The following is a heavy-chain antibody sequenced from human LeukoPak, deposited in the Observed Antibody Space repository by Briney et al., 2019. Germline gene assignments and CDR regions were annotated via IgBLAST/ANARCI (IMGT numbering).Heavy chain of an antibody. J-gene: IGHJ4*02. CDR2: LSGDGTIT. CDR3: ARDPLVEMATRDY. D-gene: IGHD1-14*01. CDR1: GRNLGSYW. Sequence: GGSLGLSCVASGRNLGSYWMHWVRQAPGKGLVWVARLSGDGTITRYADSVKGRFTISRDNSKNTVYLQLNSLRVEDTAVYFCARDPLVEMATRDYWGLGTLVTVSS. V-gene: IGHV3-74*01.